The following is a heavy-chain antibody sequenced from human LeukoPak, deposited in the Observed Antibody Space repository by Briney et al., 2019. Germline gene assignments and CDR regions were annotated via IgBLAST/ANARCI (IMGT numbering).Heavy chain of an antibody. CDR2: ISSSSSTI. CDR1: GFTFSSYS. J-gene: IGHJ4*02. Sequence: GGTLRLSCAASGFTFSSYSMNWVRQAPGKGLEWVSYISSSSSTIYYADSVKGRFTISRDNAKNSLYLQMNSLRAEDTAVYYCARDENYYDSSGYSNFDYWGQGTLVTVSS. V-gene: IGHV3-48*01. CDR3: ARDENYYDSSGYSNFDY. D-gene: IGHD3-22*01.